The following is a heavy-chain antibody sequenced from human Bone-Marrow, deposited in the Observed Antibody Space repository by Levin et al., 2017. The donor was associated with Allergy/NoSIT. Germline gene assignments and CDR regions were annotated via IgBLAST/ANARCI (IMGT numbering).Heavy chain of an antibody. J-gene: IGHJ5*02. Sequence: PGGSLRLSCAASGFTFRNYDMDWVRQAPGKGLEWVADISYDESNRDYADSVKGRFTISRDNSKNTLYLQMNTLSAEDTAVYYCAKGGHYGSATYYKGHFDPWGQGTLVTVSS. CDR2: ISYDESNR. V-gene: IGHV3-30*18. CDR1: GFTFRNYD. D-gene: IGHD3-10*01. CDR3: AKGGHYGSATYYKGHFDP.